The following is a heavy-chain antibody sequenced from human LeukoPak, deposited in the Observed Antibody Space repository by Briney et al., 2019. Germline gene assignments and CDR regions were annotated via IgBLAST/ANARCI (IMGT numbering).Heavy chain of an antibody. Sequence: PSETLSLTCTVSGGSISSYYWSWTRQPPGKGLEWIGYIYYSGSTNYNPSLKSRVTISVDTSKNQFSLKLSSVTAADTAVYYCARRKMGAVAPWGQGTLVTVSS. D-gene: IGHD6-19*01. V-gene: IGHV4-59*01. CDR1: GGSISSYY. CDR2: IYYSGST. CDR3: ARRKMGAVAP. J-gene: IGHJ5*02.